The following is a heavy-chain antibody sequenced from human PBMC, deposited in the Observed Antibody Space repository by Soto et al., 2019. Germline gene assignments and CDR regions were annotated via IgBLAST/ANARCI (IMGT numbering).Heavy chain of an antibody. D-gene: IGHD3-9*01. CDR2: VYYSGST. V-gene: IGHV4-39*01. J-gene: IGHJ4*02. Sequence: PSETQSLTCTVSYGSVISIGYYCVLVRPPPGKGLEWIGSVYYSGSTYYNPSLESRVTISVDKSKNQFSLKLMSLSAADTAVYYCGRLEGLATISYYFDYWGQGALVTVSS. CDR1: YGSVISIGYY. CDR3: GRLEGLATISYYFDY.